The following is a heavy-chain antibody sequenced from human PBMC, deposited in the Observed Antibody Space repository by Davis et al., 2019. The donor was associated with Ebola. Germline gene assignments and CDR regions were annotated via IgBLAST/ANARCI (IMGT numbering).Heavy chain of an antibody. CDR1: GFTFSNYG. D-gene: IGHD1-7*01. V-gene: IGHV3-30*18. CDR3: AKVGQMKWNFRYAMDV. CDR2: ISHDGSNG. Sequence: PGGSLRLSCAASGFTFSNYGMHWVRQAPGKGLEWVAVISHDGSNGYYADSVKGRFTISRDNSKNTLYLEMNSLRAEDTAVYYCAKVGQMKWNFRYAMDVWGQGTTVTVSS. J-gene: IGHJ6*02.